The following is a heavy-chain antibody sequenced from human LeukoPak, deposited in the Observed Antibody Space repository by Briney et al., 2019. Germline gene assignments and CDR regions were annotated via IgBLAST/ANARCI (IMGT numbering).Heavy chain of an antibody. J-gene: IGHJ3*02. Sequence: SETLSLTCTVSGYSISSGFHWGWIRQPPGKGLEWIGNIYHNGSTYYNPSLKGRVIMSVDTSKNHFSLKLGSVTAADTAVYYCAREVGWLHPEGAFDIWGQGTMVTVSS. V-gene: IGHV4-38-2*02. D-gene: IGHD5-12*01. CDR2: IYHNGST. CDR3: AREVGWLHPEGAFDI. CDR1: GYSISSGFH.